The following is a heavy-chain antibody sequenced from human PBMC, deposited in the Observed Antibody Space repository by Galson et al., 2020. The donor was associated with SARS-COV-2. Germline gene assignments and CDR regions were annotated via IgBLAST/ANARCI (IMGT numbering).Heavy chain of an antibody. CDR1: GFTFSDHY. J-gene: IGHJ4*02. D-gene: IGHD3-3*01. Sequence: GESLKISCAASGFTFSDHYMDWVRQAPGKGLEWVGRTRNKANSYTTEYAASVKGRFTISRDDSKNSLYLQMNSLKTEDTAVYYCARGNYDFWSGYYWFDYWGQGTLVTVSS. CDR2: TRNKANSYTT. V-gene: IGHV3-72*01. CDR3: ARGNYDFWSGYYWFDY.